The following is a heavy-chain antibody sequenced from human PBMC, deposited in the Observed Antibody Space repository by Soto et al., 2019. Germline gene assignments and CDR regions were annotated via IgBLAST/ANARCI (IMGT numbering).Heavy chain of an antibody. CDR1: GYTLTELP. CDR3: ATAVAVAGAHDAFDI. J-gene: IGHJ3*02. Sequence: ASVKVSCKDSGYTLTELPMHWVRHAPGKGLEWMGGFDPEDGETIYAQKFQGRVTMTEDTSTDTAYMELSSLRSEDTAVYYCATAVAVAGAHDAFDIWGQGTMVTVSS. D-gene: IGHD6-19*01. CDR2: FDPEDGET. V-gene: IGHV1-24*01.